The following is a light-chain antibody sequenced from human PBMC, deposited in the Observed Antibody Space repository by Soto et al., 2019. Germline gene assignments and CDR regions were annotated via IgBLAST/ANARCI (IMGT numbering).Light chain of an antibody. V-gene: IGKV3D-15*01. Sequence: EIVMTQSPATLSVSPGGRATLSCRASQSVRSNLAWYQQKPGQAPRLLFYGASTRATGIPARFSGSGSGTEFTLTISSLQSEDFAVYYCQQYNNWPPLTFGGGTKVEIK. CDR1: QSVRSN. CDR3: QQYNNWPPLT. J-gene: IGKJ4*01. CDR2: GAS.